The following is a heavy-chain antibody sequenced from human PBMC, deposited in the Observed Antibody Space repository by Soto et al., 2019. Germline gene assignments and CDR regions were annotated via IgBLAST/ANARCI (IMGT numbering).Heavy chain of an antibody. CDR2: IQQDGSEK. V-gene: IGHV3-7*01. D-gene: IGHD5-12*01. J-gene: IGHJ6*02. CDR1: GFTFSSYW. CDR3: ARDPNIVATMGSIYDYDGMDV. Sequence: VQLVESGGGLVPPGGSLRLSCAASGFTFSSYWMSWVRQAPGQGLEWVANIQQDGSEKYYVDSVKGRFTISRDNAKNSLELQMNSLRAEDTAVYYCARDPNIVATMGSIYDYDGMDVWGQGTTVTVSS.